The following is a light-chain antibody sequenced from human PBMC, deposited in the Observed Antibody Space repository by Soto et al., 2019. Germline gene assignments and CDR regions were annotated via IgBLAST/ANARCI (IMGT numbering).Light chain of an antibody. CDR3: SSYTSSSTRVV. V-gene: IGLV2-14*01. CDR1: SSDVGGYNY. CDR2: DVS. Sequence: QSALTQPASVSGSPGQSITISCTGTSSDVGGYNYVSWYQQHPGKAPKLMIYDVSNRPSGVSNRFSGSKSGNTASLTISGLQAEYEADYYSSSYTSSSTRVVFGGWTKLTVL. J-gene: IGLJ2*01.